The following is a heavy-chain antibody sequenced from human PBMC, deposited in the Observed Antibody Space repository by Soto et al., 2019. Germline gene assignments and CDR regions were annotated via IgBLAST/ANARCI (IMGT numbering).Heavy chain of an antibody. V-gene: IGHV3-23*01. J-gene: IGHJ6*02. CDR1: GFAFSAYG. D-gene: IGHD2-15*01. CDR2: ISGTGGST. CDR3: AKEGGSYYAMDV. Sequence: VGSLRLSCAASGFAFSAYGMNWVRQAPGKGLEWVSVISGTGGSTKYADSVKGRFTISRDNSEKTLYLQMNSLRAEDTAVYYCAKEGGSYYAMDVWGQGTSVTVSS.